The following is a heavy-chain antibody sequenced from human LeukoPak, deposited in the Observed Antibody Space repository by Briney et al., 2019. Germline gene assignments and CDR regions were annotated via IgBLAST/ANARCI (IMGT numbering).Heavy chain of an antibody. D-gene: IGHD2-21*02. J-gene: IGHJ4*02. CDR3: ARTAVVTAFDY. Sequence: SETLSLTCAVYGGSFSGYYWSWIRQLPGKGLEWIGEINHSGSTNYNPSLKSRVTISVDTSKNQFSLKLSSVTAADTAVYYCARTAVVTAFDYWGQGTLVTVSS. CDR2: INHSGST. CDR1: GGSFSGYY. V-gene: IGHV4-34*01.